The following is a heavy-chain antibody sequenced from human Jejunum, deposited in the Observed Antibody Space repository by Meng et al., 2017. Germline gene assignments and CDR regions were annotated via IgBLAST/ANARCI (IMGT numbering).Heavy chain of an antibody. V-gene: IGHV4-30-4*01. Sequence: QGQMQESGERMVETPQTLSLTCTFSGGPLASFSHQWTWIRQPPGKGLEYNGYMNYDGNTNYSPSLKSRVSISIDTSKNQFSLRLNSVTAADTAVYYCAREVYFDTAMNIDSWGPGTLVTVSS. CDR3: AREVYFDTAMNIDS. CDR1: GGPLASFSHQ. D-gene: IGHD5-18*01. J-gene: IGHJ4*02. CDR2: MNYDGNT.